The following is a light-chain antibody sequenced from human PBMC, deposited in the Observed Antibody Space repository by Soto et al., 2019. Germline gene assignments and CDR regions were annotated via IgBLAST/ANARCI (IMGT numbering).Light chain of an antibody. CDR2: DVS. Sequence: QAVVTQPRSVSGSPGQSVTISCTGTSSDVGAYNYVSWYQHHPGKAPKLMIYDVSKRPSGVPDRFSGSKSGNTASLTISGLHAEDDADYYCCSYAGSYIFVFGGGTKLTVL. J-gene: IGLJ2*01. CDR1: SSDVGAYNY. V-gene: IGLV2-11*01. CDR3: CSYAGSYIFV.